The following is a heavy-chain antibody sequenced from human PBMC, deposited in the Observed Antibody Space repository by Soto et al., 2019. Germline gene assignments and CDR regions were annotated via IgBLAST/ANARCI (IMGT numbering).Heavy chain of an antibody. CDR3: ARDCYGCSAVVFDY. CDR1: GYTFTSYG. D-gene: IGHD2-15*01. V-gene: IGHV1-18*01. J-gene: IGHJ4*02. Sequence: ASVKVSCKASGYTFTSYGISWVRQAPGQGLEWMGWISAYNGNTNYAQKLQGRVTMTTDTSTSTAYMELRSLRSDDTAVYYCARDCYGCSAVVFDYWGQGTQVTVSS. CDR2: ISAYNGNT.